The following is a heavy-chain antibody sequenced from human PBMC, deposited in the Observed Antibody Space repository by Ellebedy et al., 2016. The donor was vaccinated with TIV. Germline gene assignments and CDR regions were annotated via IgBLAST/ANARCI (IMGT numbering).Heavy chain of an antibody. J-gene: IGHJ4*02. Sequence: GGSLRLSCKGSGYSFTSYWISWVRQMPGKGLEWMGRIDPSDSYTNYSPSFQGHVTISADKSISTAYLQWSSLKASDTAMYYCARTEDLAAAGIKLIDYWGQGTLVTVSS. D-gene: IGHD6-13*01. CDR1: GYSFTSYW. V-gene: IGHV5-10-1*01. CDR3: ARTEDLAAAGIKLIDY. CDR2: IDPSDSYT.